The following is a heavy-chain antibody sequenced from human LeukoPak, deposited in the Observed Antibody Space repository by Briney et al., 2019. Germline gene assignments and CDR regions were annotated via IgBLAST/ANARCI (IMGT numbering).Heavy chain of an antibody. J-gene: IGHJ4*02. CDR1: GFTFSSYE. D-gene: IGHD5-24*01. CDR3: AREYRRDGYNYFDY. CDR2: ISSSGSTI. V-gene: IGHV3-48*03. Sequence: GGSLRLSCAASGFTFSSYEMNWVRQAPGKGLEWVSYISSSGSTIYYADSVKGRFTISRDNAKNSLYLQMNSLRAEDTAVYYCAREYRRDGYNYFDYWGQGTLVTVSS.